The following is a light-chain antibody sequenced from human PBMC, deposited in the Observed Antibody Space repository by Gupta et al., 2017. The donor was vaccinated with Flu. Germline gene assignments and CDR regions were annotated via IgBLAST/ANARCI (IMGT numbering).Light chain of an antibody. CDR2: DAS. J-gene: IGKJ5*01. CDR3: QQRRSWPIT. CDR1: QSVSSY. V-gene: IGKV3-11*01. Sequence: EIVLTQSPATLSLSPGERATLSCRASQSVSSYLAWYQQKPGQAPRLLIYDASNRATGIPARFSGSGSGTDFTLTISSREPEDFAVYYCQQRRSWPITFGQGTRLEIK.